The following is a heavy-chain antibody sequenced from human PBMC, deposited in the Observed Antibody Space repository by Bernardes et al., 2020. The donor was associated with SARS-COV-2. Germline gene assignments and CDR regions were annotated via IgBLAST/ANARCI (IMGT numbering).Heavy chain of an antibody. J-gene: IGHJ6*01. D-gene: IGHD3-22*01. CDR3: ARDRCTMIAVVSNDYGMDG. CDR1: GFTFSNYW. V-gene: IGHV3-7*01. CDR2: IKHDGGEK. Sequence: GGSLRLSCTVSGFTFSNYWMSWVRQAPGKGLEWVANIKHDGGEKYYVDAVKGRFTISRDKSNNSLYLQMSSLRVDDTALYYCARDRCTMIAVVSNDYGMDGWGQRSTVTVSS.